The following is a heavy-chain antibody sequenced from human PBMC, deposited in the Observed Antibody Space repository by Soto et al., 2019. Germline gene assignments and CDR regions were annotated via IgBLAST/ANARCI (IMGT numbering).Heavy chain of an antibody. CDR3: AAGGYNLRNPRFEY. CDR1: GFTLSSYG. CDR2: IWHDGSKK. J-gene: IGHJ4*02. V-gene: IGHV3-33*01. Sequence: QAQLVESGGGVVQPGRSLKLSCAVSGFTLSSYGTHWVRQAPGKGLEWVAVIWHDGSKKFYGESVKGRFTISRDDSKNTLYLQMNSLRAEDTAVYYCAAGGYNLRNPRFEYWGQGTLVTVSS. D-gene: IGHD1-1*01.